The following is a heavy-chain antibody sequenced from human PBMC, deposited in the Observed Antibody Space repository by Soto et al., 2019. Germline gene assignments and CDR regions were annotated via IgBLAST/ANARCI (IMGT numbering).Heavy chain of an antibody. CDR3: ARVSIVSGDSSSWDY. Sequence: SETLSLTCTVSGGSVSSGYNYWTWIRQPPGKGLEWLGYIYYSGSTKYNPSLESRVSISVDKSKNQFSLKLSSVTAADTAVYYCARVSIVSGDSSSWDYWGQGTLVTVSS. CDR1: GGSVSSGYNY. CDR2: IYYSGST. D-gene: IGHD6-13*01. V-gene: IGHV4-61*01. J-gene: IGHJ4*02.